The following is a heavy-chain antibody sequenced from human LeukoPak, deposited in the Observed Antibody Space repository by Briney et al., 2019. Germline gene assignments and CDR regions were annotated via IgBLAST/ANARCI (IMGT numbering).Heavy chain of an antibody. Sequence: SETLSLTCAVYGGSLGGYYWSWIRQPPGKGLEWIGEINHSGSTNYNPSLKSRVTISVDTSKNQFSLKLSSVTAADTAVYYCARGGYCSSTSCPDYWGQGTLVTVSS. V-gene: IGHV4-34*01. J-gene: IGHJ4*02. CDR3: ARGGYCSSTSCPDY. D-gene: IGHD2-2*01. CDR1: GGSLGGYY. CDR2: INHSGST.